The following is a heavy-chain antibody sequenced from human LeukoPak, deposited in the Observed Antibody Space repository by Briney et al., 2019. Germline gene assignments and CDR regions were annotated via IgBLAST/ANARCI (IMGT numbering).Heavy chain of an antibody. CDR3: ARDQPNPGVGYFDY. CDR2: IYYSGST. Sequence: PSETLSLTCTVSGGSISSGGYYWSWIRQHPGKGLEWIGYIYYSGSTYYNPSLKSRVTISVDTSKNQFSLKLGSVTAADTAVYYCARDQPNPGVGYFDYWGQGTLVTVSS. J-gene: IGHJ4*02. CDR1: GGSISSGGYY. D-gene: IGHD3-10*01. V-gene: IGHV4-31*03.